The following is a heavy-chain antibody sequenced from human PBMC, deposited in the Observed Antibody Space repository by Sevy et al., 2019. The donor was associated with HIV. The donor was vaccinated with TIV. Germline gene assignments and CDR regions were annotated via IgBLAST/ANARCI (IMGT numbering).Heavy chain of an antibody. D-gene: IGHD3-16*01. CDR3: ARYWGRDGHSIDY. V-gene: IGHV3-33*01. J-gene: IGHJ4*02. CDR2: IWYDGTDK. CDR1: GFIFSNYA. Sequence: GESLKISCATSGFIFSNYAMHWIRQAPGKGLEWVAVIWYDGTDKYYADSVKGRFTISRDNSKNTLYLQMNSLRVEDTAVYYCARYWGRDGHSIDYWGQGTLVTVSS.